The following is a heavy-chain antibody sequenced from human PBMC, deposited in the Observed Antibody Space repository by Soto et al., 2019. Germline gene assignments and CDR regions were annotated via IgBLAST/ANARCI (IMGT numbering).Heavy chain of an antibody. CDR1: GFTFSDYY. CDR3: ASDPYYYASEY. D-gene: IGHD3-10*01. CDR2: ISGGGNTI. Sequence: ESGGGLVKPGGSLRLSCAASGFTFSDYYMTWIRQAPGKGLEWVSYISGGGNTIYYGDSVRGRFTVSRDNAKNSLYLQMNSLRAEDTAVYYCASDPYYYASEYWGQGTLVTVSS. V-gene: IGHV3-11*01. J-gene: IGHJ4*02.